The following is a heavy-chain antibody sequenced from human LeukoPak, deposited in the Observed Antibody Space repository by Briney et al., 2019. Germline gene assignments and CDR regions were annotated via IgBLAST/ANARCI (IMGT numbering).Heavy chain of an antibody. Sequence: SETLSLTCTVSGGSISSGGYYWSWIRQHPGKGLEWIGYIYYSGSTYYNPSLKSRVTISVDTSKNQFSLKLSSVTAADTAVYYCAGDRDPLAYCGGDCYSPYYYGMDVWGQGTTVTVSS. CDR3: AGDRDPLAYCGGDCYSPYYYGMDV. CDR1: GGSISSGGYY. CDR2: IYYSGST. J-gene: IGHJ6*02. V-gene: IGHV4-31*03. D-gene: IGHD2-21*02.